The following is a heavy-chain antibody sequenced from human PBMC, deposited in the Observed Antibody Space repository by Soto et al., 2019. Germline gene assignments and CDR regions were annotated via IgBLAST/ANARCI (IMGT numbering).Heavy chain of an antibody. CDR1: GGTFSSYT. D-gene: IGHD6-13*01. V-gene: IGHV1-69*02. CDR3: ARVSSSWYFAQFVY. Sequence: QVQLVQSGAEVKKPGSSVKVSCKASGGTFSSYTISWVRQAPGQGLEWMGRIIPILGIANYAQKFQGRVTITADKSTSTACMELSSLRSEDTAVYYCARVSSSWYFAQFVYWGQGTLVTVSS. CDR2: IIPILGIA. J-gene: IGHJ4*02.